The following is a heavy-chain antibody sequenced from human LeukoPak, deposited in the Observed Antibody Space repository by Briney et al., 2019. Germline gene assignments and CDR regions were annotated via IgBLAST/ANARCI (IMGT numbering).Heavy chain of an antibody. D-gene: IGHD2-15*01. CDR1: GFTFSSYA. V-gene: IGHV3-23*01. CDR3: AKGGYCSGGSCLGPVAY. CDR2: ISGSGGST. J-gene: IGHJ4*02. Sequence: GGSLRLSCAASGFTFSSYAMSWVRQAPGKGLEWVSAISGSGGSTYYADSVKGRFTISRDNAKNSLYLQMNSLRAEDTALYYCAKGGYCSGGSCLGPVAYWGQGTLVTVSS.